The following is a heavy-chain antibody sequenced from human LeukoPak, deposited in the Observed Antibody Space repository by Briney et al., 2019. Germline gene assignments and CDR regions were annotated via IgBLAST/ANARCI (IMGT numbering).Heavy chain of an antibody. V-gene: IGHV3-53*01. Sequence: GGSLRLSCAASGFAVSINYMSWVRQAPGKGLEWVSVIYSGGSTYYADSVKGRFTISRDNSKNTLYLQMNSLRAEDTAVYYCARVLSRGYSGYDLWNYYYYYMDVWGKGTTVTVSS. CDR2: IYSGGST. CDR1: GFAVSINY. D-gene: IGHD5-12*01. CDR3: ARVLSRGYSGYDLWNYYYYYMDV. J-gene: IGHJ6*03.